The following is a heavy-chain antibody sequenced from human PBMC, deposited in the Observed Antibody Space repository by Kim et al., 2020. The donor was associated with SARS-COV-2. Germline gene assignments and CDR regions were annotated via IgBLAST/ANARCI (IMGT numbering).Heavy chain of an antibody. J-gene: IGHJ5*02. V-gene: IGHV3-23*01. CDR3: AKGRIAVAGANWFDP. Sequence: DPVKGRFTISRDNSKNTLYLQMNSLRAEDTAVYYCAKGRIAVAGANWFDPWGQGTLVTVSS. D-gene: IGHD6-19*01.